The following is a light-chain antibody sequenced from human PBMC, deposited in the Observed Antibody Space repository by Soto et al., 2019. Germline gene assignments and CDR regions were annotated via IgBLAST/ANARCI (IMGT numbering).Light chain of an antibody. CDR1: SSDVGGYNY. CDR3: SSYTSSSTGV. J-gene: IGLJ1*01. V-gene: IGLV2-14*01. Sequence: QSALTQPASVSGSPGQSITISCTGTSSDVGGYNYVSWYQQHPGKAPKLMIYEVSNRPSGVSNRFSGSKSGNTASLTISGLQAEDEADYYCSSYTSSSTGVFGTGTKVIV. CDR2: EVS.